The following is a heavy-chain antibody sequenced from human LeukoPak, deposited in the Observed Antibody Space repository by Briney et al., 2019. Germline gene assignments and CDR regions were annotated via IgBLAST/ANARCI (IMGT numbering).Heavy chain of an antibody. CDR3: AKTYCSGGSCPADY. J-gene: IGHJ4*02. CDR1: GFXFSSYA. V-gene: IGHV3-23*01. CDR2: ISGSGGST. D-gene: IGHD2-15*01. Sequence: GGSLRLSCAASGFXFSSYAMSWVRQAPGKGLERVSSISGSGGSTYYADSVKGRFTISRENSRNRLYLQMNSLRAEDTAIYYCAKTYCSGGSCPADYWGQGTLVTVSS.